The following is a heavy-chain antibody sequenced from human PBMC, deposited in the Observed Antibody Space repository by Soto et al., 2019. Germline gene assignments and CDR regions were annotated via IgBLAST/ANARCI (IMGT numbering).Heavy chain of an antibody. J-gene: IGHJ5*02. V-gene: IGHV1-3*04. CDR2: IHTAKGNT. Sequence: ASVKVSCKASGYPFTNNVIHWLRQAPGQTLEWMGWIHTAKGNTKYSQKFEARVTLTRDTAASTAYMELSSLRSDDTAVYYCARDPIWTYTWNYARLNYLDPWGQGTLVTVSS. CDR3: ARDPIWTYTWNYARLNYLDP. CDR1: GYPFTNNV. D-gene: IGHD1-7*01.